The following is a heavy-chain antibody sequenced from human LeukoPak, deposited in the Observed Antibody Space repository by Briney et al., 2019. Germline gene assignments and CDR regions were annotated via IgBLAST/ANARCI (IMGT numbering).Heavy chain of an antibody. CDR2: ISAYNGNT. CDR1: GYTFTSCG. J-gene: IGHJ6*02. CDR3: ARDWDFWSGYYPGYYYYGMDV. Sequence: GASVKVSCKASGYTFTSCGISWVRQAPGQGLEWMGWISAYNGNTNYAQKLQGRVTMTTDTSTSTAYMELRSLRSDDTAVYYCARDWDFWSGYYPGYYYYGMDVWGQGTTVTVSS. D-gene: IGHD3-3*01. V-gene: IGHV1-18*01.